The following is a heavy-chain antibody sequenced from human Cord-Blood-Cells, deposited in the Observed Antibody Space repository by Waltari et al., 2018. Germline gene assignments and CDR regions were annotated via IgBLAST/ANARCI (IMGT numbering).Heavy chain of an antibody. Sequence: EVQLVESGGGLVQPGASLRLSCPAAGFTFRSSWRHWVRRAPGKGLVWVSRINSDGSSTSYADSVKGRFTISRDNAKNTLYLQMNSLRAEDTAVYYCASGRYWGQGTLVTVSS. CDR1: GFTFRSSW. CDR3: ASGRY. J-gene: IGHJ4*02. V-gene: IGHV3-74*01. CDR2: INSDGSST.